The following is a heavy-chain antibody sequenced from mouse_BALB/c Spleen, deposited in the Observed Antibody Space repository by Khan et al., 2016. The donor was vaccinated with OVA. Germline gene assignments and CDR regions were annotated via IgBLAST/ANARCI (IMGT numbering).Heavy chain of an antibody. CDR1: GFSLTNSG. CDR3: ARQPYYHYYIIDY. J-gene: IGHJ4*01. V-gene: IGHV2-6-1*01. Sequence: QVQLQQSGPGLVEPSQSLSITCTISGFSLTNSGVHWVRQPPGKGLEWLVVIWSDGSATYNSALKSRLSISTGNSKSQVFLKMNSLQTEDTAKYYRARQPYYHYYIIDYWGQGTSVTVSS. D-gene: IGHD2-10*01. CDR2: IWSDGSA.